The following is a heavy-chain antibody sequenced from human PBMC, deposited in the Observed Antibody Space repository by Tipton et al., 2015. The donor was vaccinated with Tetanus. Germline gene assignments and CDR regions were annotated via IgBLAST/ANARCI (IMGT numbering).Heavy chain of an antibody. Sequence: SLRLSCTGSGFSFSSSSMNWVRQAPGKGLEWVASISGSSTFIYYADSVKGRFTISRDNGNNSVYLQISSLRAEDTAVYYCTNADNSMLSGLDYWGQGALVTVSS. CDR1: GFSFSSSS. CDR3: TNADNSMLSGLDY. V-gene: IGHV3-21*01. CDR2: ISGSSTFI. D-gene: IGHD2-8*01. J-gene: IGHJ4*02.